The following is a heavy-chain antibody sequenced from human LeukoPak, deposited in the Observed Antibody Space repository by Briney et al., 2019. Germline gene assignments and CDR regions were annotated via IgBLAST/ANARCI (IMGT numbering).Heavy chain of an antibody. CDR2: IIPIFGTA. CDR1: GGTFSSYA. CDR3: ARGEFIAVAGTASFDY. Sequence: SVKVSCKASGGTFSSYAISWVRQAPGPGREWMGRIIPIFGTANYAQKFQGRVTITTDESTSTAYMELSSLRAEDTAVYYCARGEFIAVAGTASFDYWGQGTLVTVSS. D-gene: IGHD6-19*01. J-gene: IGHJ4*02. V-gene: IGHV1-69*05.